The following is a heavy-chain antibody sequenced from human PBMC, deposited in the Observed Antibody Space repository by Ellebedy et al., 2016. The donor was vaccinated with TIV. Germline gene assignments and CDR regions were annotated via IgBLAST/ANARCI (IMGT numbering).Heavy chain of an antibody. V-gene: IGHV1-18*01. J-gene: IGHJ6*03. CDR3: AREGSYGDYADV. CDR1: GYTFTSNG. Sequence: AASVKVSCKASGYTFTSNGINWVRQAPGQGLEWMGWISTYNGNTNCAHKLQDRVTMTTDTSTSTAYMELRSLSSDDTAVYYCAREGSYGDYADVWGTGTTVTVS. D-gene: IGHD4-17*01. CDR2: ISTYNGNT.